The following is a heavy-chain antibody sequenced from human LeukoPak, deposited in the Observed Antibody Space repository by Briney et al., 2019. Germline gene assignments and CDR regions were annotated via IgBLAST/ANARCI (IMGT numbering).Heavy chain of an antibody. Sequence: ASVKVSCKASGGTFSSYAISWVRQAPGQGLEWMGGIIPIFGTANYAQKFQGRVTITADESTSTAYMELSSLRSEDTAVYYCARFGYGDYGVDYWGQGTLVTVSS. CDR3: ARFGYGDYGVDY. D-gene: IGHD4-17*01. J-gene: IGHJ4*02. V-gene: IGHV1-69*13. CDR2: IIPIFGTA. CDR1: GGTFSSYA.